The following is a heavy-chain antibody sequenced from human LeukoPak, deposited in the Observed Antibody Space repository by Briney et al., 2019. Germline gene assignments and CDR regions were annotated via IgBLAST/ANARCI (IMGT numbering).Heavy chain of an antibody. CDR1: GFTFSDYA. CDR2: IGGDGSSP. CDR3: ARDHSGYYYDSSGYYYLRYFDY. J-gene: IGHJ4*02. V-gene: IGHV3-64*04. Sequence: GGSLRLSCSPSGFTFSDYAMYWVRQAPGKGLEYVSSIGGDGSSPYYADSVKGRFTISRDNSKNTLYLQMNSLRAEDTAVYYCARDHSGYYYDSSGYYYLRYFDYWGQGTLVTVSS. D-gene: IGHD3-22*01.